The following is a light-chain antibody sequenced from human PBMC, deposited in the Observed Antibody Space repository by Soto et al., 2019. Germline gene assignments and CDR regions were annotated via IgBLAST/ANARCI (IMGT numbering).Light chain of an antibody. J-gene: IGKJ5*01. CDR1: QGISSY. V-gene: IGKV1-9*01. Sequence: DIQLTQSPSFLSASVGDRVTITCRASQGISSYLAWYQQKPGQAPKLLIYAASTMQSGIPSRFSGSGSGTEFTLTISSLQPEDFATYYCQQLNNYPTTFGQGTRLEIK. CDR2: AAS. CDR3: QQLNNYPTT.